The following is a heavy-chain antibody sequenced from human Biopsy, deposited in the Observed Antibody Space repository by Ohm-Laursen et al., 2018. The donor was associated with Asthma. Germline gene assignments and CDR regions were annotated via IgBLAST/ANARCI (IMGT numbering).Heavy chain of an antibody. CDR3: ARKAGSCISRTCYSLDF. CDR2: INSVFGTT. J-gene: IGHJ4*02. Sequence: AASVKVSCKSLGGTFNTYVIGWVRQAPGQGLERMGGINSVFGTTTYPQKFQDRVTITADDSTSTVYMGLSSLRSEDTAVYYCARKAGSCISRTCYSLDFWGQGTLVTVSS. D-gene: IGHD2-2*01. V-gene: IGHV1-69*13. CDR1: GGTFNTYV.